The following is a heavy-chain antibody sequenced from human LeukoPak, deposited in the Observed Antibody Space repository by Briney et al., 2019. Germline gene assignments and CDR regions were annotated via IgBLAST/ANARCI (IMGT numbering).Heavy chain of an antibody. CDR2: INPSGGST. Sequence: ASVKVSCKASGYTFTSYYMHWVRQAPGQGLEWMGIINPSGGSTSYAQKFQGRVTMTRDTSTSTVYMELSSLRSEDTAVYYCARDAGYCSGGSCYLGDYWGQGTPVTVSS. V-gene: IGHV1-46*01. CDR3: ARDAGYCSGGSCYLGDY. CDR1: GYTFTSYY. D-gene: IGHD2-15*01. J-gene: IGHJ4*02.